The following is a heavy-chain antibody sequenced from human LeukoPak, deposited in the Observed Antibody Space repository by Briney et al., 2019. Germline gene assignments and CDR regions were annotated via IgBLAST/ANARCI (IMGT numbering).Heavy chain of an antibody. D-gene: IGHD6-13*01. CDR3: ARMGIAAAGRVD. CDR2: IDPSDSYT. Sequence: GASVKVSCKASGYTFTSYWISWVRQMPGKGLEWMGRIDPSDSYTNYSPSFQGHVTISADKSISTAYLQWSSLKASDTAMYYCARMGIAAAGRVDWGQGTLVTVSS. J-gene: IGHJ4*02. CDR1: GYTFTSYW. V-gene: IGHV5-10-1*01.